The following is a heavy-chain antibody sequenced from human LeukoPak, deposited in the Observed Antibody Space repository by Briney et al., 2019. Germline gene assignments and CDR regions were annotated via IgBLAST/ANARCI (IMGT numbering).Heavy chain of an antibody. Sequence: GGSLRLSCAASGFPFSTYGISWVRQAPGKGLEWVSAITGSGDFAKYADSVRGRFTISRDNSKNTVYLQMNSLTVEDTALYYCTKRITATTPFDSWGQGTLVIVSS. CDR3: TKRITATTPFDS. CDR2: ITGSGDFA. CDR1: GFPFSTYG. D-gene: IGHD4-17*01. J-gene: IGHJ4*02. V-gene: IGHV3-23*01.